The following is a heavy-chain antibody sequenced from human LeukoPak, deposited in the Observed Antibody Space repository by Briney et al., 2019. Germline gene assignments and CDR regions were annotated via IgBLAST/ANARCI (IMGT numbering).Heavy chain of an antibody. D-gene: IGHD3-9*01. Sequence: ASVKVSCKASGYTFTSYGISWVRQAPGQGLEWMGWISAYNGNTNYAQKLQGRVTMTTDTSTSTAYMELRSLRSDDTAVYYCARDVYDILTGYNEYYFDYWGQGTLVTVSP. CDR1: GYTFTSYG. CDR2: ISAYNGNT. V-gene: IGHV1-18*01. J-gene: IGHJ4*02. CDR3: ARDVYDILTGYNEYYFDY.